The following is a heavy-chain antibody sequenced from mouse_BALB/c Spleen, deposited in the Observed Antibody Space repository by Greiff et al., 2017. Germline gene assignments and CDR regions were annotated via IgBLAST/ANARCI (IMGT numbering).Heavy chain of an antibody. D-gene: IGHD2-10*02. CDR2: ISTYYGNT. J-gene: IGHJ2*01. Sequence: QVQLKESGPELVRPGVSVKISCKGSGYTFTDYAMHWVKQSHAKSLEWIGVISTYYGNTNYNQKFKGKATMTVDKSSSTAYMELARLTSEDSAIYYCARYGNYAFDYWGQGTTLTVSS. CDR1: GYTFTDYA. V-gene: IGHV1-67*01. CDR3: ARYGNYAFDY.